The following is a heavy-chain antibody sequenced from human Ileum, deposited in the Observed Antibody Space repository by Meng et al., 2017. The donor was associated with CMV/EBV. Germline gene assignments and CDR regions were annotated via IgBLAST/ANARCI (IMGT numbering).Heavy chain of an antibody. J-gene: IGHJ4*02. D-gene: IGHD2-2*01. CDR1: FSASA. Sequence: FSASAMGWVRQAPGKGLEWVSAISGSGGNTYYADSVKGRLTISRDNSKNTLHLQMNSLRAEDTALYYCAKVIKGDIIVVPASWNFDYWGQGTLVTVSS. CDR2: ISGSGGNT. V-gene: IGHV3-23*01. CDR3: AKVIKGDIIVVPASWNFDY.